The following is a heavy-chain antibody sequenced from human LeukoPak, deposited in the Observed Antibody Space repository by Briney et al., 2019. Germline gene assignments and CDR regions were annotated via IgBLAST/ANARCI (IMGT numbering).Heavy chain of an antibody. J-gene: IGHJ4*02. CDR2: ISPDGNTI. CDR3: ARDLYTNAYHSNGDDFDY. Sequence: GGSLRLSCAPSGFRFRGKWMHWVRQAPGKGLVWVSRISPDGNTITYADSVKGRFTIFRDNAKNTLYLQMNSLRAEDTAVYYCARDLYTNAYHSNGDDFDYWGQGSLVTVSS. V-gene: IGHV3-74*03. D-gene: IGHD3-22*01. CDR1: GFRFRGKW.